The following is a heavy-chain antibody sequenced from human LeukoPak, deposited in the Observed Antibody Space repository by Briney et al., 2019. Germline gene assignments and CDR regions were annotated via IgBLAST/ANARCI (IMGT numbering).Heavy chain of an antibody. CDR1: GDSVSSNSAA. CDR3: ARNKYEAAGWFHP. Sequence: SQTLSLTCAISGDSVSSNSAAWNWSRQSPSRGLEWLGRTYYRSKWYNDYAVSVKSRITINPDTSKNQFSLQLNSVTPEDTAVYYCARNKYEAAGWFHPWGQGTLVTVSS. CDR2: TYYRSKWYN. J-gene: IGHJ5*02. V-gene: IGHV6-1*01. D-gene: IGHD2-15*01.